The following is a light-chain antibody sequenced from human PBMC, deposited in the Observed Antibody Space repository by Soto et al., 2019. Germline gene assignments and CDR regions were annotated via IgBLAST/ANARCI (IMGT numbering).Light chain of an antibody. CDR3: YQYGSTPPT. V-gene: IGKV3-20*01. CDR2: GAS. CDR1: RTVIRNN. Sequence: EIVLTQSPDTLSLSPGERATLSCRASRTVIRNNLAWHQQKPGQTPRLLVYGASNRATGIPDRFSGSGSGTDFTLTISRLEPEDFVVFYCYQYGSTPPTFGQGTKVDIK. J-gene: IGKJ1*01.